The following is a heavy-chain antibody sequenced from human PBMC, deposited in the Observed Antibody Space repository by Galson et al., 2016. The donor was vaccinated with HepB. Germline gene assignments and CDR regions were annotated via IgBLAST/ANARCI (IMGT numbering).Heavy chain of an antibody. CDR2: IYYSANT. Sequence: SETLSLTCTVSGDSITNFYWSWIRQPPGKGLDWIGYIYYSANTNYNPSLRSRVTMSVDTSKNQFSLKLSSVTAADTAVYYCATEMRASNSGLDSWGRGTLVAVSS. V-gene: IGHV4-59*01. CDR3: ATEMRASNSGLDS. CDR1: GDSITNFY. D-gene: IGHD6-19*01. J-gene: IGHJ2*01.